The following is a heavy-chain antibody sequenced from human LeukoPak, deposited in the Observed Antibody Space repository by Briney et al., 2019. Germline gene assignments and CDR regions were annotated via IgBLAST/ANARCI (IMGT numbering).Heavy chain of an antibody. V-gene: IGHV1-46*01. Sequence: ASVKVSCKASGYTFTSYYMHWVRQAPGQGLEWMGIINPSGGSTSYAQKFQGRVTMTRDTSTSTVYMELSSLRSEDTAVYYCARERAGRYYDSSGYYGAFDIWGQGAMVTVSS. CDR1: GYTFTSYY. J-gene: IGHJ3*02. CDR3: ARERAGRYYDSSGYYGAFDI. D-gene: IGHD3-22*01. CDR2: INPSGGST.